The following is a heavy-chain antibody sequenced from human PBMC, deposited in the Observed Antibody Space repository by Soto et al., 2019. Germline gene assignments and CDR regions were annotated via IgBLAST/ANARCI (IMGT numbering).Heavy chain of an antibody. CDR2: IYYSGST. CDR3: ARAREYYYDSSGHGMDV. Sequence: PSGTLSLTCTVSGGSISSGDYYWSWIRQPPGKGLEWIGYIYYSGSTYYNPSLKSRVTISVDTSKNQFSLKLSSVTAADAAVYYCARAREYYYDSSGHGMDVWGQGTTVTVSS. V-gene: IGHV4-30-4*01. CDR1: GGSISSGDYY. D-gene: IGHD3-22*01. J-gene: IGHJ6*02.